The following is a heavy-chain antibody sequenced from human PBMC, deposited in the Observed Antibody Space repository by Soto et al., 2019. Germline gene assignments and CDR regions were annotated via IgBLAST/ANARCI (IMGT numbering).Heavy chain of an antibody. D-gene: IGHD3-22*01. V-gene: IGHV4-59*01. CDR1: GGSISGRC. CDR3: AKSHYDSSGYYIIDH. Sequence: SETLSLTCTVSGGSISGRCWSWVGQSPGKGLEWIGYFCYTGSTNYNPSLKSRVTISVDRSKTQCSLKLTSVTAADTAVYYCAKSHYDSSGYYIIDHWGQGTLVTVS. J-gene: IGHJ5*02. CDR2: FCYTGST.